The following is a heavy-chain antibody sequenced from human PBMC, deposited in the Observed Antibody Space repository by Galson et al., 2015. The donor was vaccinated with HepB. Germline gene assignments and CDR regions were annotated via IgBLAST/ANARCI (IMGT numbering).Heavy chain of an antibody. CDR3: ARALWSPWNYYYGMDV. D-gene: IGHD3-10*01. CDR2: IYWDDDK. V-gene: IGHV2-5*02. Sequence: PALVKPIQTLTLTFTFSGFSLSTSGVGVGWIRQPPGKALEWLALIYWDDDKRYSPSLKSRLTITKDTSKNQVVLTMTNMDPVDTATYYCARALWSPWNYYYGMDVWGQGTTVTVSS. CDR1: GFSLSTSGVG. J-gene: IGHJ6*02.